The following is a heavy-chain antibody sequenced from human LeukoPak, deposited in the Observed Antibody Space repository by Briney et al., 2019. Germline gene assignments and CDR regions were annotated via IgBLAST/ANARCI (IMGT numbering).Heavy chain of an antibody. V-gene: IGHV1-8*01. CDR3: ARAAGTSGSYLNWFDP. CDR2: MNPNSGNT. D-gene: IGHD1-26*01. CDR1: GYTFTSYD. Sequence: ASVKVSCKASGYTFTSYDINWVRQATGQGLEWMGWMNPNSGNTGYAQKFQGRVTMTRNTSISTAYMELSSLRSEDTAVYYCARAAGTSGSYLNWFDPWGQGTLVTVSS. J-gene: IGHJ5*02.